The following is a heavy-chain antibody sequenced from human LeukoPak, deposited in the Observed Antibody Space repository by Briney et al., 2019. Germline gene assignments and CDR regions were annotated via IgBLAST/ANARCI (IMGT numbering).Heavy chain of an antibody. J-gene: IGHJ4*02. Sequence: GGSLRLSCAASGFTFSGYAMSWVRQAPGKGLEWVSTVHATDDSTYYADSVKGRFTISRDNSKNTLYLQMDSLRADDTAVYYCTIRGLRVVLIDCWGQGTLVAVSS. CDR3: TIRGLRVVLIDC. D-gene: IGHD3-3*01. CDR2: VHATDDST. V-gene: IGHV3-23*01. CDR1: GFTFSGYA.